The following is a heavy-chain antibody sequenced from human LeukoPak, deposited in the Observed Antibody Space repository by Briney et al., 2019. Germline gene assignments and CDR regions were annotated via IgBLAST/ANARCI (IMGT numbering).Heavy chain of an antibody. CDR2: IKQDGSEK. CDR3: ARVWSAANDY. J-gene: IGHJ4*02. V-gene: IGHV3-7*01. D-gene: IGHD2-2*01. Sequence: GGSLRLSCAASGFTPSIYWMSWVRQAPGKGREWVANIKQDGSEKYYVDSVKGRFTISRDNAKNSLYLQMNSLRAEDTAVYYCARVWSAANDYWGQGTLVTVSS. CDR1: GFTPSIYW.